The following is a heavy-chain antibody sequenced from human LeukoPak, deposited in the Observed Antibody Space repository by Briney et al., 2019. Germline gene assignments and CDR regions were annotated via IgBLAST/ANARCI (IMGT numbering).Heavy chain of an antibody. J-gene: IGHJ4*02. CDR3: ARVHGIYYFDY. V-gene: IGHV4-59*01. Sequence: SETLSLTCTVSGGSISSYYWSWIRQPPGKGLEWIGYIYYSGSTNYNPSLKSRVTVSVDTSKNQFSLKLSSVTAADTAVYYCARVHGIYYFDYWGQGTLVTVSS. CDR1: GGSISSYY. D-gene: IGHD3-9*01. CDR2: IYYSGST.